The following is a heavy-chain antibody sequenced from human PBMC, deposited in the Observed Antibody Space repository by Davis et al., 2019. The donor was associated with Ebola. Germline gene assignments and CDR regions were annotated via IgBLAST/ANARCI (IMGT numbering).Heavy chain of an antibody. V-gene: IGHV1-18*01. CDR2: ISAYNGNI. Sequence: AASVKVSCKASGYNFNSYGIYWVRQAPGQGLEWMGWISAYNGNINYAQKLQGRVTMTTDTSTSTAYMELRSLRSDDTAVYYCARDLGMVKSYYFDYWGQGTLVTVSS. D-gene: IGHD5-18*01. J-gene: IGHJ4*02. CDR1: GYNFNSYG. CDR3: ARDLGMVKSYYFDY.